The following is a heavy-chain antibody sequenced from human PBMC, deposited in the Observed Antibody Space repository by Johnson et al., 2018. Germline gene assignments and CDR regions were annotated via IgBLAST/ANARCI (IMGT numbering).Heavy chain of an antibody. D-gene: IGHD1-1*01. V-gene: IGHV3-15*01. CDR3: TTGRRGAFDI. Sequence: VQLVESGGGLVQPGGSLRLSCAASGFTFSNAWMSWVRQAPGKGLEWVGRIKRKPDGGTRDYAAPVKGRFTISRDESKNTLYLQLKSLKTEDTAVYYCTTGRRGAFDIWGQGTMVTVSS. CDR1: GFTFSNAW. J-gene: IGHJ3*02. CDR2: IKRKPDGGTR.